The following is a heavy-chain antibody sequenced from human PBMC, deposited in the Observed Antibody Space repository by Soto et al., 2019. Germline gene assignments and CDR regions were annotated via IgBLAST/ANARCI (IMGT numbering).Heavy chain of an antibody. CDR1: GFTFSSYE. J-gene: IGHJ6*02. Sequence: GGSLRLSCAASGFTFSSYEMNWVRQAPGKGLEWVSYISSSGSTIYYADSVKGRFTISRDNAKNSLYLQMNSLRAEDTAVYYCAREKSSGWSDYYNGMDVWGQGTTVTVSS. V-gene: IGHV3-48*03. D-gene: IGHD6-19*01. CDR2: ISSSGSTI. CDR3: AREKSSGWSDYYNGMDV.